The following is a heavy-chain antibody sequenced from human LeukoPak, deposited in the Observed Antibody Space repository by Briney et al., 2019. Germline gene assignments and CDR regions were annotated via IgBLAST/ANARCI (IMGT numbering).Heavy chain of an antibody. D-gene: IGHD3-10*01. CDR1: GMTFSSYG. CDR2: ICYDGSDK. CDR3: ARDYGSGMDV. V-gene: IGHV3-33*01. Sequence: GGSLTLSCAPSGMTFSSYGMHWVRQTPGKGLEWVAIICYDGSDKYYADSVKGRFTISRDNYKNTLYLQMNSLRGEDTAVYYCARDYGSGMDVWGKGTMVTVSS. J-gene: IGHJ6*04.